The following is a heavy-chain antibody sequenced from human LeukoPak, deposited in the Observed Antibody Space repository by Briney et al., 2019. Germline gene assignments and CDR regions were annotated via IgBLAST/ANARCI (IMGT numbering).Heavy chain of an antibody. D-gene: IGHD4-17*01. CDR3: AREGDGVTTVYGMDV. V-gene: IGHV4-38-2*02. CDR1: GYSISSGYY. Sequence: SETLSLTCAVSGYSISSGYYWGWIRQPPGKGLEWIGSIYHSGSTYYNPSLKSRVTISVDTSKNQFSLKLSSVTAADTAVYYCAREGDGVTTVYGMDVWGKGTTVTVSS. CDR2: IYHSGST. J-gene: IGHJ6*04.